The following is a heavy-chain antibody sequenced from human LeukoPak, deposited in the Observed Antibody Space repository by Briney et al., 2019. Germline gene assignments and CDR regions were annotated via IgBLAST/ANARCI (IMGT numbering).Heavy chain of an antibody. CDR2: ISSSSSYI. J-gene: IGHJ4*02. CDR3: ARGQDTAMVFDY. D-gene: IGHD5-18*01. CDR1: GFTFSSYS. Sequence: GESLKISCAASGFTFSSYSMNWVRQAPGKGLEWVSSISSSSSYIYYADSVKGQFTISRDNAKNSLYLQMNSLRAEDTAVYYCARGQDTAMVFDYWGQGTLVTVSS. V-gene: IGHV3-21*01.